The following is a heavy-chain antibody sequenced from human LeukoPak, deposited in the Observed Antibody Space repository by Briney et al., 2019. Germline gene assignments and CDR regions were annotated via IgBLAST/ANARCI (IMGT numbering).Heavy chain of an antibody. CDR1: GGSISSYY. CDR2: IYYSGST. J-gene: IGHJ5*02. CDR3: ARGSTYCSGGSCYSDWFDP. V-gene: IGHV4-59*01. Sequence: SETLSLTCTVSGGSISSYYWSWIRQPPGKGLEWIGYIYYSGSTNYNPSLKNRVTISVDTSKNQFSLKLSSVTAADTAVYYCARGSTYCSGGSCYSDWFDPWGQGTLVTVSS. D-gene: IGHD2-15*01.